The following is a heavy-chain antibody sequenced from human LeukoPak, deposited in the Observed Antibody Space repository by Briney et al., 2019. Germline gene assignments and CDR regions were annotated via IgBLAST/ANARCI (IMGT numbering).Heavy chain of an antibody. CDR2: INQDGSEK. CDR3: AKTVSDAFDI. D-gene: IGHD4-11*01. CDR1: GFTFSSYA. J-gene: IGHJ3*02. V-gene: IGHV3-7*01. Sequence: PGGSLRLSCAASGFTFSSYAIHWVRQAPGKGLEWVANINQDGSEKQYVDSVKGRFTISRDNAKNSLFLQMDSLRVGDTAVYYCAKTVSDAFDIWGQGTMVTVSS.